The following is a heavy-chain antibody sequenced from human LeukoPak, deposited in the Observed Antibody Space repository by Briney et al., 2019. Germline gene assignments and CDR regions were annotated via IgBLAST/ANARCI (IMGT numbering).Heavy chain of an antibody. Sequence: GESLKISCKASGYTFTNYWIGWVRRTPEKGLEWMGILFPGDSDTRYSPSLEGQVTISVDTSINTAYLQWDSLKASDTAMYYCARQISSSLSVPFDYWGQGTLVTVSS. D-gene: IGHD6-13*01. J-gene: IGHJ4*02. CDR2: LFPGDSDT. V-gene: IGHV5-51*01. CDR1: GYTFTNYW. CDR3: ARQISSSLSVPFDY.